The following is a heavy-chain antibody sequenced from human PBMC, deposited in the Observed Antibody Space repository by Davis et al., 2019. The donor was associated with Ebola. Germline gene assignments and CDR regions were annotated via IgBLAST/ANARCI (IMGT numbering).Heavy chain of an antibody. J-gene: IGHJ5*02. Sequence: SETLSLTCTVSGGSISSSSYYWGWIRQPPGKGLEWIGEIYHSGSTNYNPSLKSRVTISVDTSKNQFSMKLSSVTAADTAVYYCARPYSSSWFNNWFDPWGQGTLVTVSS. CDR3: ARPYSSSWFNNWFDP. CDR1: GGSISSSSYY. V-gene: IGHV4-39*01. D-gene: IGHD6-13*01. CDR2: IYHSGST.